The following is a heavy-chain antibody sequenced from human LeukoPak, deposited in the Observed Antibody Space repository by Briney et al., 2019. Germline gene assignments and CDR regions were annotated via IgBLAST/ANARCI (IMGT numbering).Heavy chain of an antibody. Sequence: GGSLRLSCAASGLTVNNDYMSWVRQAPGKGLEWVSGISWNSGSIGYADSVKGRFTISRDNAKNSLYLQMNSLRAEDTALYYCAKGADIVVVPAACDYWGQGTLVTVSS. J-gene: IGHJ4*02. CDR1: GLTVNNDY. CDR2: ISWNSGSI. CDR3: AKGADIVVVPAACDY. V-gene: IGHV3-9*01. D-gene: IGHD2-2*01.